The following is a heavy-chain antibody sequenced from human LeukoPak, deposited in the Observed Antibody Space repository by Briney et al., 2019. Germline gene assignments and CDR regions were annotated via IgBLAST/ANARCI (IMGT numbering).Heavy chain of an antibody. J-gene: IGHJ6*02. Sequence: GGSLRLSCAASGFTVSSNYMTWVRQAPGKGLEWVSIIYSGGSTSYADSVKGRFTISRDNSKNTLYLQMNSLRAEDTAVYYCARDHLSHLYGDYRDYYYYGMDVWGQGTTVTVSS. V-gene: IGHV3-53*01. CDR3: ARDHLSHLYGDYRDYYYYGMDV. CDR1: GFTVSSNY. D-gene: IGHD4-17*01. CDR2: IYSGGST.